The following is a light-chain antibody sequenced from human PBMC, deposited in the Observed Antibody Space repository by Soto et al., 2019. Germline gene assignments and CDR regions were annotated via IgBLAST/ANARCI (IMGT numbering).Light chain of an antibody. J-gene: IGKJ1*01. CDR1: QSISRW. V-gene: IGKV1-5*01. CDR2: DAS. CDR3: QQYNDYSTWT. Sequence: DIPMTQSPSTLSASVGDRVTITCRASQSISRWLAWYQQKPGKAPKVLIWDASSLQRGVPSRFSGSGSGTEFTLTISSLQPDDFATYYCQQYNDYSTWTFGQVTKVEIK.